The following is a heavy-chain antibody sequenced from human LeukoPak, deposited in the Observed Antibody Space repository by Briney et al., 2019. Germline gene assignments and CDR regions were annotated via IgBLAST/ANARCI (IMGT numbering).Heavy chain of an antibody. CDR1: GDSISSWY. CDR3: ARHITVTYDAFDL. Sequence: SETLSLTCTVSGDSISSWYWSWIRQPPGKGLEWIGYIYYSGTTNYNPSLKSRVSISLDTSKNQFSLKLTSVTAADTAVYYCARHITVTYDAFDLWGRGTMVTVSS. D-gene: IGHD6-19*01. V-gene: IGHV4-59*08. CDR2: IYYSGTT. J-gene: IGHJ3*01.